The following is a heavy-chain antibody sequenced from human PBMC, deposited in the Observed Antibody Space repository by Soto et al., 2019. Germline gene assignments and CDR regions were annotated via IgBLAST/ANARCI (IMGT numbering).Heavy chain of an antibody. CDR2: FGPEDGET. J-gene: IGHJ6*02. CDR1: GYTLTELS. D-gene: IGHD1-26*01. CDR3: AISGGSYSWGHYYYYGMDV. Sequence: ASVKVSCKVSGYTLTELSMHWVRQAPGKGLEWMGGFGPEDGETIYAQKFQGRVTMTEDTSTDTAYMELSSLRSEDTAVYYCAISGGSYSWGHYYYYGMDVWGQGTTVTVSS. V-gene: IGHV1-24*01.